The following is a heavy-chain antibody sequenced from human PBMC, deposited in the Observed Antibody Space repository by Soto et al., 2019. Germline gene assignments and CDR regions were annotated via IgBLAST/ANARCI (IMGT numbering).Heavy chain of an antibody. CDR2: ISYDGSNK. Sequence: QVQLVESGGGVVQPGRSLRLSCAASGFTFSSYGMHWVRQAPGKGLEWVAVISYDGSNKYYADSVKGRFTISRDNSKNTLYLQMDSLRAEDTAVYYCAKDAPYLYGDYSSYYYGMDVWGQGTTVTVSS. V-gene: IGHV3-30*18. CDR3: AKDAPYLYGDYSSYYYGMDV. D-gene: IGHD4-17*01. CDR1: GFTFSSYG. J-gene: IGHJ6*02.